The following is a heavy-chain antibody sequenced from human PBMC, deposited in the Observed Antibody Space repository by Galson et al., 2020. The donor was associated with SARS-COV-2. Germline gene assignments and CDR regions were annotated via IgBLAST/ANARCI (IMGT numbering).Heavy chain of an antibody. D-gene: IGHD2-15*01. J-gene: IGHJ5*02. CDR2: ISYDGSNK. CDR1: GFTYSSYA. V-gene: IGHV3-30-3*01. CDR3: ARDGGGWFDP. Sequence: GEYLKISCAASGFTYSSYAMHWVRQAPGKGLEWVAVISYDGSNKYYADSVKGRFTISRDNSKNTLYLQMNSLRAEDTAVYYCARDGGGWFDPWGQGTLVTVSS.